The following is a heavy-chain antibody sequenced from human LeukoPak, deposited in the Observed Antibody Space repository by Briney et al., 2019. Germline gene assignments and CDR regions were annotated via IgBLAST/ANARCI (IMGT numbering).Heavy chain of an antibody. J-gene: IGHJ5*02. D-gene: IGHD3-3*01. Sequence: ASVKVSCKASGYTFTSYDINWVRQATGQGLEWMGWMNPNSGNTGYAQKFQGRDTITRNTSISTAYMELSSLRSEDTAVYYCARGQQITIFGVVILVGWFDPWGQGTLVTVSS. CDR2: MNPNSGNT. V-gene: IGHV1-8*03. CDR1: GYTFTSYD. CDR3: ARGQQITIFGVVILVGWFDP.